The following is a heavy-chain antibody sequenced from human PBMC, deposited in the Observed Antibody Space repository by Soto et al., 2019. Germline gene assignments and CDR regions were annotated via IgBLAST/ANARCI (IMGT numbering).Heavy chain of an antibody. Sequence: EVQLLESGGGLVQPGGSLRLSCAASGFTFSSYAISWVRQAPGKGLEWVSAISGSGGSTYYADSVKGRFTSSRDNSKNTLYLQMTSLRAEDTAVYYCAKDLAPPPYGSGSFWTVDYWGQGTLVTVSS. CDR3: AKDLAPPPYGSGSFWTVDY. J-gene: IGHJ4*02. CDR1: GFTFSSYA. V-gene: IGHV3-23*01. CDR2: ISGSGGST. D-gene: IGHD3-10*01.